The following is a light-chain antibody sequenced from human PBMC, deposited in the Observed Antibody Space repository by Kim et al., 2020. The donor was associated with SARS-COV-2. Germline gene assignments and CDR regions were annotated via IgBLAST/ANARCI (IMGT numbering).Light chain of an antibody. CDR1: KLDDKN. Sequence: VAPGTTATISCSGDKLDDKNACWYQQKPGQSPVVVIYQDTKRSSGIPERFSGSNSGNTATLTIRGTQALDEADYYCQAWDSSTVVFGRGTQLTVL. CDR2: QDT. J-gene: IGLJ2*01. CDR3: QAWDSSTVV. V-gene: IGLV3-1*01.